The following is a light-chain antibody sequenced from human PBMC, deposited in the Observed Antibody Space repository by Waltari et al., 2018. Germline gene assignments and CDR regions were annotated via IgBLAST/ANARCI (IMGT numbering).Light chain of an antibody. CDR2: AGS. CDR1: HNISSY. Sequence: QITQFPIPLSSSLGDRVPITCRANHNISSYLNLYQQKPGQAPKVLIYAGSSLQSGVPSRFSSSGSGTDVTLTISSLQLEEFAAYYCHQRYNTPRTFGQGTKVEIK. J-gene: IGKJ1*01. V-gene: IGKV1-39*01. CDR3: HQRYNTPRT.